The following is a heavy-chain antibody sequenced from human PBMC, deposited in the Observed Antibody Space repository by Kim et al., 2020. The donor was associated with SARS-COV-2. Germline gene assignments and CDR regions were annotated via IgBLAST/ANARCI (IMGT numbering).Heavy chain of an antibody. V-gene: IGHV3-13*01. CDR1: GFTFSSYD. Sequence: GGSLRLSCAASGFTFSSYDMHWVRQATGKGLEWVSAIGTAGDTYYPGSVKGRFTISRENAKNSLYLQMNSLRAGDTAVYYCAREAIWFGERYGMDVWGQGAAVTVSS. D-gene: IGHD3-10*01. CDR2: IGTAGDT. J-gene: IGHJ6*02. CDR3: AREAIWFGERYGMDV.